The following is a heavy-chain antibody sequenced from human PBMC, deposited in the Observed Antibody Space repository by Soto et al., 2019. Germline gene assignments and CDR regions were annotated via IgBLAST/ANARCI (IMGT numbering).Heavy chain of an antibody. Sequence: EVQLVESGGGSVLPGGSLRLSCTTSGLTFSHHWMHWVRQVPGKGLEWVSGVKHDGSDTFYADSVKGRFTISRDNAKNTVFLQMSGLRVGDTAVYYCTTVFDYWGQGTLVTVSS. CDR3: TTVFDY. CDR1: GLTFSHHW. D-gene: IGHD4-4*01. V-gene: IGHV3-74*01. J-gene: IGHJ4*02. CDR2: VKHDGSDT.